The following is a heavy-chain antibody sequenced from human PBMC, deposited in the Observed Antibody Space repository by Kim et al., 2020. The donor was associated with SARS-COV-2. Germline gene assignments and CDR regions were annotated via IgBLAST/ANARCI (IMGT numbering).Heavy chain of an antibody. CDR3: STMGIHYYDFSAYHLDY. CDR1: GFTFTNAW. J-gene: IGHJ4*02. CDR2: IKNKADDGTT. Sequence: GGSLRLSCAASGFTFTNAWMSWVRQAPGKGLEWVGRIKNKADDGTTDYAAPVKGRFSLTRDDSKNTLYLQMNSLKTEDTAVYYCSTMGIHYYDFSAYHLDYWGQGTLVTVSS. D-gene: IGHD3-22*01. V-gene: IGHV3-15*01.